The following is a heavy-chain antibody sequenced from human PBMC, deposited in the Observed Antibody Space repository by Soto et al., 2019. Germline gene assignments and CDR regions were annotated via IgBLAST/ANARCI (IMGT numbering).Heavy chain of an antibody. J-gene: IGHJ4*02. Sequence: ASVKVSCKASGYAFSHYGISWVRLAPGQGLEWMGWIGVYNGKTNYAQKLQGRVTMTTDTSTSTAYMELRSLRSDDTAVYYCARDLDGSGSYYTDFWGQGTLVTVSS. CDR3: ARDLDGSGSYYTDF. V-gene: IGHV1-18*01. D-gene: IGHD3-10*01. CDR1: GYAFSHYG. CDR2: IGVYNGKT.